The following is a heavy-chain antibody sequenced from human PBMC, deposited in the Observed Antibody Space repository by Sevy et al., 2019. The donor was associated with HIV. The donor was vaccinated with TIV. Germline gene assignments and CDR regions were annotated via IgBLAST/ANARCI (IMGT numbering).Heavy chain of an antibody. J-gene: IGHJ5*01. CDR2: ISDDGSNK. CDR1: GFTFSTYG. Sequence: GGSLRLSCAASGFTFSTYGMHWVRQAPGKGLEWVAVISDDGSNKYYSDSVKGRFTISRDNSKNTLYLQMNSLRAEDTAVYHCAKAGPPYCGGDCSNNWFDSWGQRTLVTVSS. V-gene: IGHV3-30*18. CDR3: AKAGPPYCGGDCSNNWFDS. D-gene: IGHD2-21*02.